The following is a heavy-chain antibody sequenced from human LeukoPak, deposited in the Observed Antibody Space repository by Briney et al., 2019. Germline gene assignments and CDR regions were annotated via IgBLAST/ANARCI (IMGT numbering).Heavy chain of an antibody. D-gene: IGHD3-10*01. CDR3: ARAMLPYYGSGSYYDY. V-gene: IGHV4-34*01. Sequence: KPSETLSLTCAVYGGSFSGYYWSWIRQPPGKGLEWIGEINHSGSTNYNPSLKSRVTISVDTSKNQFSLKLSSVTAADTAVYYCARAMLPYYGSGSYYDYWGQGTLVTVSS. J-gene: IGHJ4*02. CDR2: INHSGST. CDR1: GGSFSGYY.